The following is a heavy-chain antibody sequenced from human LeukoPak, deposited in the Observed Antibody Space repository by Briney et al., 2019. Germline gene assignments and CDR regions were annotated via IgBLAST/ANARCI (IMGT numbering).Heavy chain of an antibody. CDR3: ARDRGYSNFDY. CDR1: GFTFSSYW. Sequence: GGSLRLSCAASGFTFSSYWMSWVRQAPGKGLEWVANINQDGSEKNYLDSVKGRFTISRDNAKNPLYLQMNSLRAEDTAVYYCARDRGYSNFDYWGQGTLVTVSS. V-gene: IGHV3-7*01. D-gene: IGHD4-23*01. J-gene: IGHJ4*02. CDR2: INQDGSEK.